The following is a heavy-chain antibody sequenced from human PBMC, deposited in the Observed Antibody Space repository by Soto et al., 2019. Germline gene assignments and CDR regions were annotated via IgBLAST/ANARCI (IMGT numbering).Heavy chain of an antibody. Sequence: ASVKVSCKVSGYTLTELSMHWVRQAPGKGLEWMGGFDPEDGETIYAQKFQGRVTMTEDTSTDTAYMELSSLRSEDTAVYYCATGERVPAAMAVLYYYYGMDVGAKGTRVTFSP. CDR1: GYTLTELS. J-gene: IGHJ6*04. V-gene: IGHV1-24*01. CDR3: ATGERVPAAMAVLYYYYGMDV. CDR2: FDPEDGET. D-gene: IGHD2-2*01.